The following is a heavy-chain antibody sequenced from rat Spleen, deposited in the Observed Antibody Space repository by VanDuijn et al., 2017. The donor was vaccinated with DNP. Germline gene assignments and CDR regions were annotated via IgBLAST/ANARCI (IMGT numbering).Heavy chain of an antibody. CDR3: ARQRWYYSGEGMDY. V-gene: IGHV5-31*01. CDR2: IASSGGNT. D-gene: IGHD1-1*01. CDR1: GFTFNNYW. J-gene: IGHJ2*01. Sequence: EVQLVESGGDLVQPGRSLKLSCKVSGFTFNNYWMAWIRQVPGKGLEWIASIASSGGNTFYLDSVKGRFTVSRDNSRNALYLQMNSLRSEDTATYYCARQRWYYSGEGMDYWGQGVMVTVSS.